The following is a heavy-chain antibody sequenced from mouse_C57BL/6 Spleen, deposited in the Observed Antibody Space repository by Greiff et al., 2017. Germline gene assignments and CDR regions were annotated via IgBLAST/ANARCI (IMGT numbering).Heavy chain of an antibody. CDR3: ARSGDYYYFGY. CDR2: IYPGDGDT. D-gene: IGHD1-1*01. V-gene: IGHV1-82*01. Sequence: QVQLQQSGPELVKPGASVKISCKASGYAFSSSWMNWVKQRPGKGLEWIGRIYPGDGDTNYNGKFKGKATLTADKSSSTAYMQLSSLTSEDSAVYFCARSGDYYYFGYWGQGNTLTVSP. CDR1: GYAFSSSW. J-gene: IGHJ2*01.